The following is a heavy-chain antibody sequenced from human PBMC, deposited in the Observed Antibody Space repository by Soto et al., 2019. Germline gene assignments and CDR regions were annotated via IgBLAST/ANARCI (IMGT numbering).Heavy chain of an antibody. V-gene: IGHV1-18*01. J-gene: IGHJ4*02. D-gene: IGHD6-19*01. CDR2: ISAYNGNT. Sequence: ASVKVSCKASGYTFTSYGISWVRQAPGQGLEWMGWISAYNGNTNYAQKLQGRVTMTTDTSTSTAYMELRSLRSDDTAVYYCARESGSVLAVAGRVYFDYWGQGTLVTVSS. CDR1: GYTFTSYG. CDR3: ARESGSVLAVAGRVYFDY.